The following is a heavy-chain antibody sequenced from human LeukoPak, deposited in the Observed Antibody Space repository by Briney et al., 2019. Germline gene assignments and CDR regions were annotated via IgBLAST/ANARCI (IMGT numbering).Heavy chain of an antibody. CDR2: INHSGST. CDR1: GGSFSGYY. V-gene: IGHV4-34*01. Sequence: SETLSLTCAVYGGSFSGYYWSWIRQPPGKGLEWIGEINHSGSTNYNPSLKSRVTISVDTSKNQFSLKLSSVTAADTAVYYCARGRSRGWLNHQEYFQHWGQGTLVTVSS. J-gene: IGHJ1*01. CDR3: ARGRSRGWLNHQEYFQH. D-gene: IGHD6-19*01.